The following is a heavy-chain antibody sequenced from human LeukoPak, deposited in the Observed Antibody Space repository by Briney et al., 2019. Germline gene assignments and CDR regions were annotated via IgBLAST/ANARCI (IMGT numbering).Heavy chain of an antibody. CDR3: ARDGGAATGIDY. J-gene: IGHJ4*02. D-gene: IGHD6-13*01. V-gene: IGHV4-38-2*02. CDR2: IHHRGNT. CDR1: GGSISSYY. Sequence: SETLSLTCTVSGGSISSYYWGWIRQPPGKGLEWIGSIHHRGNTYYNPSLKSRVTISVDTSKNHFSLKLTSVTAADTAVYHCARDGGAATGIDYWGQGTLVTVSS.